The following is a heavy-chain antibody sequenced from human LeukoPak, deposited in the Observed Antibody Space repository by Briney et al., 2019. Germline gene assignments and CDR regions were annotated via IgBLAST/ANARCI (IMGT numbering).Heavy chain of an antibody. CDR1: EYSFTNYW. V-gene: IGHV5-51*01. D-gene: IGHD5-18*01. J-gene: IGHJ4*02. CDR3: ARRHKRGAYSYGVDY. CDR2: IYPGDSDT. Sequence: GESLKISCKGSEYSFTNYWIAWVRQMPGKGLEWMGIIYPGDSDTRYSPSFQGQVTISADKSISTAYLQWNSLKASDTAMYYCARRHKRGAYSYGVDYWGQGTLGTVSS.